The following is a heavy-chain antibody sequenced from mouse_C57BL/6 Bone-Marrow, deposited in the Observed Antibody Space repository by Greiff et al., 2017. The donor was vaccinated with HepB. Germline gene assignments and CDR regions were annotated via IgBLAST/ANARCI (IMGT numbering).Heavy chain of an antibody. Sequence: VQVVESGPGLVAPSQSLSITCTVSGFSLTSYGVDWVRQSPGKGLEWLGVIWGVGSTNYNSALKSRLSISKDNSKSQVFLKMNSLQTDDTAMYYCASGTIYWGFAYWGQGTLVTVSA. CDR3: ASGTIYWGFAY. CDR1: GFSLTSYG. J-gene: IGHJ3*01. CDR2: IWGVGST. V-gene: IGHV2-6*01. D-gene: IGHD2-1*01.